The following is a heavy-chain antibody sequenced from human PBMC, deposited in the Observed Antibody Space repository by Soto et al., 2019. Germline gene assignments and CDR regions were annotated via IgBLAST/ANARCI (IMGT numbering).Heavy chain of an antibody. J-gene: IGHJ4*02. CDR1: GGSIGSGYDY. CDR2: IYYSGST. Sequence: QVQLQESGPGLVKPSQTLSLTCTVSGGSIGSGYDYWSWIRQHPGTGLEWIGYIYYSGSTHYNPSLKSRVTISGDTSNNQFSLKLTSVSAADTAVYYCARHGDSSYYFDYWGQGTLVTVSS. D-gene: IGHD4-17*01. V-gene: IGHV4-31*03. CDR3: ARHGDSSYYFDY.